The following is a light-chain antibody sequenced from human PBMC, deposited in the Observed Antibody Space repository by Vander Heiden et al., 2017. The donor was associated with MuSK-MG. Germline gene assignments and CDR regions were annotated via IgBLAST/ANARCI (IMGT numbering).Light chain of an antibody. CDR3: SPCNNWPPLT. CDR2: GAS. Sequence: IVLTLPPPTLTVSPGERATLSCRASQSVSSNLAWYQQKPGLFPRLLIYGASTRATGIPSRFSGSASGPEFTPTIRSRQSVDFTVYFCSPCNNWPPLTLRGGIKLEIK. V-gene: IGKV3-15*01. CDR1: QSVSSN. J-gene: IGKJ4*01.